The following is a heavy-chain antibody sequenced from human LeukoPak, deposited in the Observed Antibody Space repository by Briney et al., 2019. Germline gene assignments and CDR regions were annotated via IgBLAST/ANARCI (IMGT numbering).Heavy chain of an antibody. CDR3: ATGSYSGGFDK. CDR1: GGSISPFQ. J-gene: IGHJ4*02. Sequence: PSETLSLPCTVSGGSISPFQWSWIRQSAGKRLEWIGLIRNTGSADYNPSLKSRVTLSIDTSKSQISLRLTSVTAADTAVYYCATGSYSGGFDKWGQGTLVIVSS. CDR2: IRNTGSA. V-gene: IGHV4-4*07. D-gene: IGHD2-8*02.